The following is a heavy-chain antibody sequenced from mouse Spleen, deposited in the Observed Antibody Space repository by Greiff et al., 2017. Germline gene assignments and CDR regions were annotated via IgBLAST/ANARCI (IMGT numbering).Heavy chain of an antibody. CDR2: IYPRSGNT. Sequence: QVQLKESGAELARPGASVKLSCKASGYTFTSYGISWVKQRTGQGLEWIGEIYPRSGNTYYNEKFKGKATLTADKSSSTAYMELRSLTSEDSAVYFCARGDWDRDYAMDYWGQGTSVTVSS. CDR3: ARGDWDRDYAMDY. J-gene: IGHJ4*01. D-gene: IGHD4-1*01. CDR1: GYTFTSYG. V-gene: IGHV1-81*01.